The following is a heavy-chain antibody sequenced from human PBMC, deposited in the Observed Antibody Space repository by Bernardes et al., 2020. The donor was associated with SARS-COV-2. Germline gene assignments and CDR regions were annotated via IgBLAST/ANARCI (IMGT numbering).Heavy chain of an antibody. CDR3: AKESIGWSYSEN. D-gene: IGHD1-26*01. Sequence: GGSLRLSCAASGFTFSSYSMNWVRQAPGKGLEWVSAISDSGDSTYYADSVKGRFSISRDNSKNTVYLQMNSLRAEDTAVYYCAKESIGWSYSENWGQGTLVTVSS. CDR1: GFTFSSYS. J-gene: IGHJ4*02. V-gene: IGHV3-23*01. CDR2: ISDSGDST.